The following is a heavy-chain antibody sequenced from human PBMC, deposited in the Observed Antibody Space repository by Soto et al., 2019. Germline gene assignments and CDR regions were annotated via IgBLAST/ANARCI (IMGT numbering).Heavy chain of an antibody. CDR2: INHSGST. D-gene: IGHD3-16*02. V-gene: IGHV4-34*01. Sequence: ETLSLTCAVYGGSFSGYYWSWIRQPPGKGLEWIGEINHSGSTNYNPSLKSRVTISVDTSKNQFSLKLSSVTAADTAVYYCARGTYRGSYRSSRFRSLLGFDPWGQGALVTVS. CDR3: ARGTYRGSYRSSRFRSLLGFDP. J-gene: IGHJ5*02. CDR1: GGSFSGYY.